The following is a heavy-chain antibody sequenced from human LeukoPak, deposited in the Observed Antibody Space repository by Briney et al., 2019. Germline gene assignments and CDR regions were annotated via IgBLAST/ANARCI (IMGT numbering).Heavy chain of an antibody. CDR1: GFTLSSYA. CDR3: ARDERCSSTSCPPTLDY. CDR2: ISYDGSNK. J-gene: IGHJ4*02. Sequence: GGSLRLSCAASGFTLSSYAMHWVRQAPGKGLEWVAVISYDGSNKYYADSVKGRFTIFRDNSKNTLYLQMNSLRAEDTAVYYCARDERCSSTSCPPTLDYWGQGTLVTVSS. V-gene: IGHV3-30-3*01. D-gene: IGHD2-2*01.